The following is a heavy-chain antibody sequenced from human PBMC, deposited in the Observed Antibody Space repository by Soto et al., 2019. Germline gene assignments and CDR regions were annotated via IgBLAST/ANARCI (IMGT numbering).Heavy chain of an antibody. CDR3: ARGRGYSYGLDP. CDR2: ISYSGTT. V-gene: IGHV4-30-4*01. D-gene: IGHD5-18*01. J-gene: IGHJ5*02. CDR1: GGSFSGYY. Sequence: SETLSLTCAVYGGSFSGYYWSWIRQPPGEGLEWIGFISYSGTTSYSPSLKSRVAISLDTSKNQFSLSLSSVTATDTTVYYCARGRGYSYGLDPWGQGTLVTVSS.